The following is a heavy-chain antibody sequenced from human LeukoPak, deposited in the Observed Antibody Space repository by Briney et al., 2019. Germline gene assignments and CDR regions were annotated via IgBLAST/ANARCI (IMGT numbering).Heavy chain of an antibody. D-gene: IGHD1-26*01. CDR2: IYHSGST. CDR1: GGSISSSDW. J-gene: IGHJ4*02. Sequence: SETLSLTCAVSGGSISSSDWWSWVRQPPGKGLEWIGEIYHSGSTNYNPSLKSRVTISVDKSKNQFSLKLSSVTAADTAVYYCARVSSGATTVDYWGQGTLVTVSS. V-gene: IGHV4-4*02. CDR3: ARVSSGATTVDY.